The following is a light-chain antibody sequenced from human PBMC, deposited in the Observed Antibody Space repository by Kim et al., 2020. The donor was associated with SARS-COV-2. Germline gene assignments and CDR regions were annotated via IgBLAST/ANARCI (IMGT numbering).Light chain of an antibody. CDR2: ANT. Sequence: QSVLKQPPSVSGAPGQRVTISCTGSSSNIGAGYNVHWYQQLPGTAPKLLIYANTNRPSGVPDRFSGSKSGTSASLAITGLQAEDEADYYCQSYDSSLRKLFGGGTQLTVL. CDR1: SSNIGAGYN. CDR3: QSYDSSLRKL. V-gene: IGLV1-40*01. J-gene: IGLJ2*01.